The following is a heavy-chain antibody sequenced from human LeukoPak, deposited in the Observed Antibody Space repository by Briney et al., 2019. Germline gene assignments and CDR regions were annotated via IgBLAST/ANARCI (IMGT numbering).Heavy chain of an antibody. CDR3: ASFYCSGGSCYQYYSYYYMDV. D-gene: IGHD2-15*01. V-gene: IGHV4-39*01. J-gene: IGHJ6*03. CDR2: IYYSGST. CDR1: GGSISSSSYY. Sequence: SETLSLTCTVSGGSISSSSYYWGWIRQPSGKGLEWIGSIYYSGSTCSNPSLQSRVTISVDTSKNQFSLKLNSVTAADTAVYYCASFYCSGGSCYQYYSYYYMDVWGKGTTVTISS.